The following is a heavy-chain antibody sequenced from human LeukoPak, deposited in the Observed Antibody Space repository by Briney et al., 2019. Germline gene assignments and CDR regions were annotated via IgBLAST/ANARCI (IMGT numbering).Heavy chain of an antibody. D-gene: IGHD6-13*01. V-gene: IGHV1-18*01. J-gene: IGHJ4*02. Sequence: ASVKVSCKASGYTFTSYGISWVRQAPEQGLEWMGWISAYNGNTNYAQKLQGRVTMTTDTSTSTAYMELRSLRSDDTAVYYCARESTTHSSSWYTDWGQGTLVTVSS. CDR1: GYTFTSYG. CDR3: ARESTTHSSSWYTD. CDR2: ISAYNGNT.